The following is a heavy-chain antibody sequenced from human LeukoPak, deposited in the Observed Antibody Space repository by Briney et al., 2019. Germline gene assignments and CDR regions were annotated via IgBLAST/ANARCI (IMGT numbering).Heavy chain of an antibody. CDR2: IYYSGST. Sequence: SETLSLTCTVSGGSISSYYWSWIRQPPGKGLEWIGYIYYSGSTNYNPSLKSRVTISVDTSKNQFSLKLSSVTAADTAVYYCARHDRIVRAFDIWGQGTMVTVSS. CDR1: GGSISSYY. D-gene: IGHD2/OR15-2a*01. V-gene: IGHV4-59*08. CDR3: ARHDRIVRAFDI. J-gene: IGHJ3*02.